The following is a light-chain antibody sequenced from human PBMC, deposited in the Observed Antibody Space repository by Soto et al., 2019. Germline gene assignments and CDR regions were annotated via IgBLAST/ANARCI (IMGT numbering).Light chain of an antibody. V-gene: IGKV1-39*01. Sequence: DIPMTQSPSSLSASVGDRVTITCRASQSISSSLNWYQQKPGKAPNLLIYAASSLQSGVPSRFSGSGSGTDFTLTISSLQPEDFATYYCQQSYNTPLTFGGGTKVEIK. CDR2: AAS. CDR3: QQSYNTPLT. J-gene: IGKJ4*01. CDR1: QSISSS.